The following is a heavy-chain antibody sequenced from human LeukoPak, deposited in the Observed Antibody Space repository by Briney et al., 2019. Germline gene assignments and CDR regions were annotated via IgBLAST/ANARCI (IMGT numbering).Heavy chain of an antibody. J-gene: IGHJ3*02. V-gene: IGHV4-34*01. CDR2: INPSAGI. CDR1: GGSLSGHY. CDR3: ARSMGPFDI. Sequence: SETLSLTCSLDGGSLSGHYWSWIRQPPGKGLEWIGEINPSAGIKDNPSLKSRVTISVDTSKNQFFLKLSSVTAADTAVYYCARSMGPFDIWGQGTMVTVSS. D-gene: IGHD2-8*01.